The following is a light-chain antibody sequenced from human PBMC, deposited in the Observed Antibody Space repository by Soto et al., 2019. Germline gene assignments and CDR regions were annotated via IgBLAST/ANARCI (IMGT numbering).Light chain of an antibody. V-gene: IGKV3D-15*01. Sequence: EMVMTQSPATLSVSPGETATLSCRASQSISSNLAWYQQKPGQAPRLLMYGASTRATGIPARFSGSGSGTEFTLTINGLLSEDSAVYYCQQYDIWPRTFGQGTKVETK. CDR3: QQYDIWPRT. CDR2: GAS. CDR1: QSISSN. J-gene: IGKJ1*01.